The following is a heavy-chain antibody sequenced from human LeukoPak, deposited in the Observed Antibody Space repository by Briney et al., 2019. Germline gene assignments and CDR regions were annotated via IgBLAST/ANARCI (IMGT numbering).Heavy chain of an antibody. CDR1: GGSISSYY. J-gene: IGHJ5*02. CDR2: IYYSGST. CDR3: ARTKLGGYCSSTSCFWFDP. V-gene: IGHV4-59*08. Sequence: PSETLSLTCTVSGGSISSYYWSWIRQPPGKGLEWIGYIYYSGSTNYNPSLKSRVTISVDTSKNQFSLKLSSVTAADTAVYYCARTKLGGYCSSTSCFWFDPWGQGTLVTVSS. D-gene: IGHD2-2*01.